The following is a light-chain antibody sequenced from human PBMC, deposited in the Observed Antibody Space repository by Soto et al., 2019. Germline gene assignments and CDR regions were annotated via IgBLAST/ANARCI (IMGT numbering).Light chain of an antibody. J-gene: IGLJ1*01. V-gene: IGLV2-14*03. CDR1: SRYVGGYKY. CDR3: TSYTRGSTYV. Sequence: QPERNQPASVSGFAGPSSTISCNGNSRYVGGYKYVSWYQQHPGKAPKLMIYDVSNRPSGVSDRFSGSKSGNTASLTISGLQAEDEADYYCTSYTRGSTYVFGTGTKVTVL. CDR2: DVS.